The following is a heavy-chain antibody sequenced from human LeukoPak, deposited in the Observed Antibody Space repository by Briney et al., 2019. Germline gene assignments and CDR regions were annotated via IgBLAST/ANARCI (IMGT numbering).Heavy chain of an antibody. V-gene: IGHV3-74*01. J-gene: IGHJ5*02. CDR2: IHPDGSTT. D-gene: IGHD6-19*01. CDR3: ARDSAGLT. CDR1: GFTFSSYW. Sequence: GGSLRLSCAASGFTFSSYWMHWVRQTPGKGLMWVSRIHPDGSTTAYVDSVKGRFTISRDNAKNTLYLQMNSLRVEDTAVYYCARDSAGLTWGQGTLVTVSS.